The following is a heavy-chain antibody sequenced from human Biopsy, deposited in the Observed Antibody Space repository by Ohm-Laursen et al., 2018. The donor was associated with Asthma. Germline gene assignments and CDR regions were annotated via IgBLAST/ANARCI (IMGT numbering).Heavy chain of an antibody. D-gene: IGHD2-8*01. J-gene: IGHJ4*02. CDR3: ARARETTNYGDSDFDI. CDR1: GFSFDNYF. Sequence: GSSVKVSCKVSGFSFDNYFMHWVRQAPGQGLEWMGIINPSGAGTRYAEKFRGRLIVTRDASTRTAFMDLRSLRSDDTAIYFCARARETTNYGDSDFDIWGQGTRITVSS. CDR2: INPSGAGT. V-gene: IGHV1-46*02.